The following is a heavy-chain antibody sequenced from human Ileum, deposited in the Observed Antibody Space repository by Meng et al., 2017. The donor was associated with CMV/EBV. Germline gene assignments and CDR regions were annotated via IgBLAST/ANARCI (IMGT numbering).Heavy chain of an antibody. Sequence: LSCAVSGFNFRLYAMHWVRQAPGKGLEWVAVILYDGSEKYYADSVKGRFTISRDISRNTLYLEMNSLRTEDTAIYYCARDSKGVPDYWGRGTLVTVSS. CDR1: GFNFRLYA. J-gene: IGHJ4*02. CDR2: ILYDGSEK. CDR3: ARDSKGVPDY. D-gene: IGHD2-2*01. V-gene: IGHV3-30*14.